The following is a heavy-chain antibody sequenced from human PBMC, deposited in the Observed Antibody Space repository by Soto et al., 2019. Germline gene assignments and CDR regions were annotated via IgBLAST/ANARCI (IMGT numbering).Heavy chain of an antibody. CDR2: IYSGGIT. CDR3: ARVLQGTFDI. D-gene: IGHD4-4*01. CDR1: GFTVSSNY. J-gene: IGHJ3*02. V-gene: IGHV3-66*02. Sequence: GGSLRLYCAASGFTVSSNYMSWVRQAPGKGLEWVSVIYSGGITYYADSVKGRFTIARDNSKNTLYLQMNSLRAEDTAMYYCARVLQGTFDIWGKGTMVTVSS.